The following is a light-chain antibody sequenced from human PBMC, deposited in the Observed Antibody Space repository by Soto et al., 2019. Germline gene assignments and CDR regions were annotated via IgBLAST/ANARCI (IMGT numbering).Light chain of an antibody. V-gene: IGKV3-15*01. CDR1: QSVSNN. CDR3: QQYNNWPRGT. J-gene: IGKJ4*01. CDR2: GAS. Sequence: EIVMTQSPATLSVSPGERATLSCRASQSVSNNLAWYQQKPGQAPRLLIYGASTRATGLPARFSGSGSGTEFTLTISCLQSDDCAVYYCQQYNNWPRGTFGGGTKVEIK.